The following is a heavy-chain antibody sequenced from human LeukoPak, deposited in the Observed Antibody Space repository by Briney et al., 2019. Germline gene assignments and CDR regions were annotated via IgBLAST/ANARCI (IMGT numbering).Heavy chain of an antibody. V-gene: IGHV3-23*01. J-gene: IGHJ6*03. CDR1: GFTIMNSA. CDR3: LRYSSSGPYYYYYYMDV. CDR2: INGTAINT. D-gene: IGHD6-6*01. Sequence: GGSLRLSCAASGFTIMNSAMNWVRQAPGKGLEWVSAINGTAINTDYTDSVKGRFTIARDYSKNTLYLHMNSLRAEDTAVYYCLRYSSSGPYYYYYYMDVWGKGTTVTVSS.